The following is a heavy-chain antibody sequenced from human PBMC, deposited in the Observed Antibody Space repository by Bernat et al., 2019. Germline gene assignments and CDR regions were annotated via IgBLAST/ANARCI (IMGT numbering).Heavy chain of an antibody. D-gene: IGHD3-10*01. CDR2: IYWDDDK. J-gene: IGHJ4*02. Sequence: QITLKESGPTLLKPTQTLTLTCTFSGFSLSTSGVGVGWIRQPPGKALEWRALIYWDDDKRYSPSLKSRLTITRDTSKNQGVLTTTHLHPGDKAGYYWARRRGGGGSFDYRGRGTLVTVSS. CDR1: GFSLSTSGVG. V-gene: IGHV2-5*02. CDR3: ARRRGGGGSFDY.